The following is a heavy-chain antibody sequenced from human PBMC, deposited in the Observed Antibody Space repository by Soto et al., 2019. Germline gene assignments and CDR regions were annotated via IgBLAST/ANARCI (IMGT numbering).Heavy chain of an antibody. V-gene: IGHV3-74*01. J-gene: IGHJ5*02. CDR3: AREFCSGGNCYTYYFDT. D-gene: IGHD2-15*01. Sequence: PGGSLRLSCAASGLTFNRYWMHWVRHAPGKGLVWVSHINTDGTNSNYADSVKGRFTISRDNAKSTLFLQMNSLRDEDTAVHYCAREFCSGGNCYTYYFDTWGQGIPVTVSS. CDR2: INTDGTNS. CDR1: GLTFNRYW.